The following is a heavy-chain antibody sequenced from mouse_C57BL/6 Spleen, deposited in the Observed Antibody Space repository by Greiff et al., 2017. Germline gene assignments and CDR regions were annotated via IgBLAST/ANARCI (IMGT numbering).Heavy chain of an antibody. V-gene: IGHV1-64*01. Sequence: QVQLQQPGAELVKPGASVKLSCKASGYTFTSYWMHWVKQRPGQGLEWIGMIHPNSGSTNYNEKLKSKATLTVDKSSSTAYMQLSSLTSEDSAVYYCARQETSYAMDYWGQGTSVTVSS. CDR1: GYTFTSYW. CDR2: IHPNSGST. J-gene: IGHJ4*01. CDR3: ARQETSYAMDY.